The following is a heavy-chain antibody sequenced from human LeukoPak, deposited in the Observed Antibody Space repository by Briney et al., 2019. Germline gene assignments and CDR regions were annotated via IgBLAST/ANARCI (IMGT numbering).Heavy chain of an antibody. CDR2: IYYSGST. CDR3: ARHIPFPGIGFMYYFDY. CDR1: GGSISSSSYY. V-gene: IGHV4-39*01. J-gene: IGHJ4*02. D-gene: IGHD6-13*01. Sequence: SETLSLTCTVSGGSISSSSYYWGWIRQPPGKGLEWIGSIYYSGSTYYNPSLKSRVTISVDTSKNQFSLKLSSVTAADTAVYYCARHIPFPGIGFMYYFDYWGQGTLVTVSS.